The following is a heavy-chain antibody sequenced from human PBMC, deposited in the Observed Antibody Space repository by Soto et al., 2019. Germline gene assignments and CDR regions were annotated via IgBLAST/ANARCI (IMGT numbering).Heavy chain of an antibody. V-gene: IGHV1-3*01. CDR3: ARGYCSSTSCQYYFDF. J-gene: IGHJ4*03. Sequence: GASVKVSCKASGYTFTGYAIHWVRQAPGQRLEWMGWINGGNGDTKYSQKFQGRVTITRDTSASTAYMELTSLGSEDTAVYHCARGYCSSTSCQYYFDFWGQGTTVTVSS. CDR1: GYTFTGYA. CDR2: INGGNGDT. D-gene: IGHD2-2*01.